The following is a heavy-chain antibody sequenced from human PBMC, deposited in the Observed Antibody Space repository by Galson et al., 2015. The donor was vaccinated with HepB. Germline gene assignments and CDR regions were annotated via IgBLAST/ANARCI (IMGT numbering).Heavy chain of an antibody. CDR3: ATVPRYSSGWHQSGADYYFDY. CDR1: GYTFTDYY. D-gene: IGHD6-19*01. CDR2: VDPEDGET. J-gene: IGHJ4*02. V-gene: IGHV1-69-2*01. Sequence: VKVSCKVSGYTFTDYYMHWVQQAPGKGLEWMGLVDPEDGETIYAEKFQGRVTITADTSTDTAYMELSSLRSEDTAVYYCATVPRYSSGWHQSGADYYFDYWGQGTLVTVSS.